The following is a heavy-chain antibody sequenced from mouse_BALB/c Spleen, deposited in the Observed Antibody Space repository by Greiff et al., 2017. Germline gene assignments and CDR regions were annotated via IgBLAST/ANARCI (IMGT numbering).Heavy chain of an antibody. Sequence: VQLQQSGAELVKPGASVKLSYTASGFNIKDTYMHWVKQRPEQGLEWIGRIDPANGNTKYDPKFQGKATITADTSSNTAYLQLSSLTSEDTAVYYCARGYRYDGIAYWGQGTLVTVSA. CDR3: ARGYRYDGIAY. CDR1: GFNIKDTY. V-gene: IGHV14-3*02. D-gene: IGHD2-14*01. J-gene: IGHJ3*01. CDR2: IDPANGNT.